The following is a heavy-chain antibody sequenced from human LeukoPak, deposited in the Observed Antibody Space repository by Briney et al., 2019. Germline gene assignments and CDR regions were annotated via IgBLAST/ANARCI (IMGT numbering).Heavy chain of an antibody. V-gene: IGHV4-4*07. J-gene: IGHJ4*02. CDR1: GDSIRSYY. CDR2: IYPSGST. Sequence: SETLSLTCSVSGDSIRSYYWSWIRQPAGGGLEWIGRIYPSGSTDYNPSLKTRVTTSVDSSRNQFSLRLSSVTAADTAVYFCAREGTYCSRTSCYDSFLDYWGQGTLVTVSS. D-gene: IGHD2-2*01. CDR3: AREGTYCSRTSCYDSFLDY.